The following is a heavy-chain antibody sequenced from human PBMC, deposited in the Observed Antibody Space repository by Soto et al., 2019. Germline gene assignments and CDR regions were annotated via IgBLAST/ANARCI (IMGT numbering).Heavy chain of an antibody. J-gene: IGHJ6*02. Sequence: EVQLVESAGGLVKPGGSLRLSCVASGFSFNEAWMNWVRQAPGEGLEWVGRIKTSAGGGATDYASPVQGGFTISRDDSKNALYLPMNSLRLEDPVIYYCTRGSVEGIWGQGTRVTVSS. D-gene: IGHD3-10*01. V-gene: IGHV3-15*07. CDR2: IKTSAGGGAT. CDR3: TRGSVEGI. CDR1: GFSFNEAW.